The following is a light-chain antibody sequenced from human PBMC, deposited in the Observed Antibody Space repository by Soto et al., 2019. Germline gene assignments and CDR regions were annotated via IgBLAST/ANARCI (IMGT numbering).Light chain of an antibody. CDR2: SAS. CDR3: QQSFNTLT. Sequence: DIQMTQSPSSLSASVGDRVNITCRASHSISTYLSWYQHRPGKAPKLLIYSASTLQSGVPPRFSGSGSGTDFTLTISSLQPEDFATYYWQQSFNTLTFGGGTQVEI. J-gene: IGKJ4*01. CDR1: HSISTY. V-gene: IGKV1-39*01.